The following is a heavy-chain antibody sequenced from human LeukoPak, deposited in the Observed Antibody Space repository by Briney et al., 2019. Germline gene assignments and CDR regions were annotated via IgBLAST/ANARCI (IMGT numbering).Heavy chain of an antibody. CDR3: ARKSSGWSYYYYYYMDA. Sequence: ASVKVSCKASGYTFTSYGISWVRQAPGQGLEWMGWISAYNGNTNYAQKLQGRVTMTTDTSTSTAYMELRSLRSDDTAVYYCARKSSGWSYYYYYYMDAWGKGTTVTISS. J-gene: IGHJ6*03. CDR1: GYTFTSYG. D-gene: IGHD6-19*01. V-gene: IGHV1-18*01. CDR2: ISAYNGNT.